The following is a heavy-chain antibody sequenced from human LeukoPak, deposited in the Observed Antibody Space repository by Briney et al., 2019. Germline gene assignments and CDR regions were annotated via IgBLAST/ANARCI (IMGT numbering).Heavy chain of an antibody. D-gene: IGHD6-19*01. CDR1: GFTFSSYW. CDR2: INSDGSNT. V-gene: IGHV3-74*01. Sequence: GGSLRLSCAASGFTFSSYWMHWVRQAPGRGLVWVSRINSDGSNTNYADSVKGRFTISRDNAKNTLYLQMNSLRAEDTAVFYCARVRDISGHWGFLDYWGQGTLVTVSS. J-gene: IGHJ4*02. CDR3: ARVRDISGHWGFLDY.